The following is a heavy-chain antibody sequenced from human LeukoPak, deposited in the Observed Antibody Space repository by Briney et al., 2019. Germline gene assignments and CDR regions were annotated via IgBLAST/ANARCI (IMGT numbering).Heavy chain of an antibody. D-gene: IGHD3-10*01. CDR3: ARGSYGLALDY. CDR1: GYSIDSGYF. J-gene: IGHJ4*02. CDR2: IHHSGTT. V-gene: IGHV4-38-2*02. Sequence: SETLSLTCIVSGYSIDSGYFWGWIRQPPGKGLEWIGNIHHSGTTYYNPSLKSRVTMSVDTSKNQFSLKLSSVTAADTAVYYCARGSYGLALDYWGQGTLVTVSS.